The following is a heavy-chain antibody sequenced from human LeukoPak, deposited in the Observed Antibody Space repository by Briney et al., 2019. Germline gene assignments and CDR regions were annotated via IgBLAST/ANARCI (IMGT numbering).Heavy chain of an antibody. CDR2: TYYNGRS. Sequence: PSETLSLTCTVSGGSVSGYYWSWIRQPPGRGLEWIAYTYYNGRSNYNPSLKSRATTSIDTSKNQFSLRLGSVTAADTAVYYCARGKSGSYYPYFLPFDYWGQGTLVTVSS. J-gene: IGHJ4*02. CDR3: ARGKSGSYYPYFLPFDY. CDR1: GGSVSGYY. D-gene: IGHD3-10*01. V-gene: IGHV4-59*02.